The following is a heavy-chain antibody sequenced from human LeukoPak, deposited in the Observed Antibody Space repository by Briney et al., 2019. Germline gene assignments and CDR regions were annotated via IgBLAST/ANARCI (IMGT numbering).Heavy chain of an antibody. Sequence: PGVSLTLSCAASGFTYSDYYMRWLRQAPGGGLVWGSYIRSSGSTIYYADSVKGRFTISRDNAKNSLYLQMNSLRAEDTAVYYCARDPLYGSGSYDYWGQGTLVTVSS. D-gene: IGHD3-10*01. CDR2: IRSSGSTI. V-gene: IGHV3-11*01. J-gene: IGHJ4*02. CDR1: GFTYSDYY. CDR3: ARDPLYGSGSYDY.